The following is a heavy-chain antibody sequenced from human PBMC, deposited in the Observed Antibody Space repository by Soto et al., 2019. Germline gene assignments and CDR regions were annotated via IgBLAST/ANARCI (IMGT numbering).Heavy chain of an antibody. CDR3: ASRYYYDSSGYNLDDAFDI. J-gene: IGHJ3*02. CDR2: IYYSGST. Sequence: LSLTCTVSGXSISSSSYYWGWIRQPPGKGLEWIGSIYYSGSTYYNPSLKSRVTISVDTSKNQFSLKLSSVTAADTAVYYCASRYYYDSSGYNLDDAFDIWGQGTMVTVSS. D-gene: IGHD3-22*01. V-gene: IGHV4-39*01. CDR1: GXSISSSSYY.